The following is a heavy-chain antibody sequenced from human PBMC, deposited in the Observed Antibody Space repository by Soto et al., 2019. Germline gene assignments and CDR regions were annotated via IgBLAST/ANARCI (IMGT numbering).Heavy chain of an antibody. J-gene: IGHJ4*01. V-gene: IGHV4-34*01. CDR1: GGSFSGYY. D-gene: IGHD4-17*01. CDR2: INHSGST. CDR3: ALATTPVGLSFHDYAVTAVY. Sequence: QVQLQQWGAGLLKPSETLSLTCAVYGGSFSGYYWSWIRQPPGKGLEWIGEINHSGSTNYNPSLKSRVTISLDSPKIQFSVGLSAVTVTQIAGYYRALATTPVGLSFHDYAVTAVYCCRGTLVTAS.